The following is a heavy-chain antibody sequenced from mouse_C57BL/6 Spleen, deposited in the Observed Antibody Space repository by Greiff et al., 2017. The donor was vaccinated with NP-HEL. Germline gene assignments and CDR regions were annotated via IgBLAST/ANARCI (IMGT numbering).Heavy chain of an antibody. CDR3: ARESYDGYFAY. Sequence: VQLKESGPGLVKPSQSLSLTCSVTGYSITSGYYWNWIRKFPGNKLEWMVYISYDGTNNYNPSLKNRISITRDTSKNQFFLKLNSVTTEDTATYYCARESYDGYFAYWGQGTLVTVSA. V-gene: IGHV3-6*01. J-gene: IGHJ3*01. D-gene: IGHD2-3*01. CDR1: GYSITSGYY. CDR2: ISYDGTN.